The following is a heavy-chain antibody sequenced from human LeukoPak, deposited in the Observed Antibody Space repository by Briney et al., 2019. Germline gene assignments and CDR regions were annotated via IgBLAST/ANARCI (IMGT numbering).Heavy chain of an antibody. V-gene: IGHV1-2*02. Sequence: GASVKVSCKASGYTFTSYGISWVRQAPGQGLEWMGWINPNSGGTNYAQKFQVRGTMTRDTSISTAYMELSSLRSDDTAVYYCARGGYSGTEKPNDYWGQGTLVTVSS. CDR1: GYTFTSYG. CDR2: INPNSGGT. D-gene: IGHD1-26*01. CDR3: ARGGYSGTEKPNDY. J-gene: IGHJ4*02.